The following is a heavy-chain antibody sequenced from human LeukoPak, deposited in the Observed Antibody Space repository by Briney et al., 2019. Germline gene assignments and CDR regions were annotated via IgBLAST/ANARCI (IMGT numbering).Heavy chain of an antibody. CDR1: GFTFSDYY. J-gene: IGHJ4*02. CDR2: ISSSSGYT. D-gene: IGHD2-8*01. Sequence: GGSLRLSCAASGFTFSDYYMSWIRQAPGKGLEWVSYISSSSGYTNYADSVKGRFTISRDNAKNSLYLQMNSLRAEDTAVYYCARVDEGCNGVTVGYWGQGTLVTVSS. CDR3: ARVDEGCNGVTVGY. V-gene: IGHV3-11*06.